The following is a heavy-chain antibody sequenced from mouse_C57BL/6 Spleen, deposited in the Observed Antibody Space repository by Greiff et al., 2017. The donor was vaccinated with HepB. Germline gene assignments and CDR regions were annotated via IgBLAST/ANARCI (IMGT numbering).Heavy chain of an antibody. J-gene: IGHJ2*01. V-gene: IGHV1-19*01. CDR2: INPYNGGT. CDR3: ARAITTVVPGYFDY. CDR1: GYTFTDYY. Sequence: EVQLQQSGPVLVKPGASVKMSCKASGYTFTDYYMNWVKQSHGKSLEWIGVINPYNGGTSYNQKFKGKATLTVDKSSSTAYMELNSLTSEDSAVYYCARAITTVVPGYFDYWGQGTTLTVSS. D-gene: IGHD1-1*01.